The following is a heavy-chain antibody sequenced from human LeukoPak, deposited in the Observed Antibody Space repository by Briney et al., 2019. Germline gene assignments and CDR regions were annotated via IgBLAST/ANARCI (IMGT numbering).Heavy chain of an antibody. Sequence: NPSETLSLTCTVSGGSVSSSSYYWGWIRQPPGKALEWIGTIYYNGATRYNPSLNSRATISVDTSRNQFSLKLNSMTAADTAVYYCAREMGWFDPWGQGTLVTVSS. CDR2: IYYNGAT. CDR1: GGSVSSSSYY. V-gene: IGHV4-39*07. J-gene: IGHJ5*02. D-gene: IGHD2-8*01. CDR3: AREMGWFDP.